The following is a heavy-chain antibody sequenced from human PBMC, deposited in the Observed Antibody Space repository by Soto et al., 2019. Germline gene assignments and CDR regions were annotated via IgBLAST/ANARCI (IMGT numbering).Heavy chain of an antibody. J-gene: IGHJ4*02. Sequence: GSSLRLSCAASGFTFSSYSMNWVRQAPGKGLEWVSYISSSSSTIYYADSVKGRFTISRDNAKNSLYLQMNSLRDEDTAVYYCARDRVRGVYYYDSSGPFDYWGQGTLVTVSS. D-gene: IGHD3-22*01. CDR1: GFTFSSYS. CDR3: ARDRVRGVYYYDSSGPFDY. CDR2: ISSSSSTI. V-gene: IGHV3-48*02.